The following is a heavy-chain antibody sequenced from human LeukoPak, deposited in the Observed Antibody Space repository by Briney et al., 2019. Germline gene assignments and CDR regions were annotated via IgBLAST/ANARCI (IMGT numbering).Heavy chain of an antibody. CDR2: IYYSGST. J-gene: IGHJ3*02. V-gene: IGHV4-59*01. Sequence: KPSETLSLTCTVSGGSISSYYWSWIRQPPGKGLEWIGYIYYSGSTNYNPSLKSRVTISVDPSKNQFSLKLSSVTAADTAVYYCARGPLRHYYGSGDDAFDIWGQGTMVTVSS. D-gene: IGHD3-10*01. CDR3: ARGPLRHYYGSGDDAFDI. CDR1: GGSISSYY.